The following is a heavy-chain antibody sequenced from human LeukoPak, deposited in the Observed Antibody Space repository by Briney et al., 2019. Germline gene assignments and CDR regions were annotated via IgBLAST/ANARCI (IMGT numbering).Heavy chain of an antibody. J-gene: IGHJ3*02. Sequence: GGSLRLSCAVSGFTFSGFWMSWSRQAPGKGLEWVSHISGSGTTTYYADSVKGRFTISRDNSKNTLYLQMNSLRAEDTAVYYCAKYTGRRAFDMWGQGTMVTVSS. D-gene: IGHD7-27*01. CDR1: GFTFSGFW. CDR2: ISGSGTTT. CDR3: AKYTGRRAFDM. V-gene: IGHV3-23*01.